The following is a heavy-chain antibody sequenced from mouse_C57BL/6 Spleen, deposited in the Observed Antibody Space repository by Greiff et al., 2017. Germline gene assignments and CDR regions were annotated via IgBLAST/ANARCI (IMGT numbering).Heavy chain of an antibody. D-gene: IGHD2-4*01. CDR2: IYPRSGNT. Sequence: QVQLQQSGAELARPGASVKLSCKASGYTFPSYGISWVKQRTGQGLEWIGEIYPRSGNTYYNEKFKGKATLTADKSSSTAYMELRSLTSEDSAVYFCARFYYDYGEYAMDYWGQGTSVTVSS. CDR1: GYTFPSYG. J-gene: IGHJ4*01. V-gene: IGHV1-81*01. CDR3: ARFYYDYGEYAMDY.